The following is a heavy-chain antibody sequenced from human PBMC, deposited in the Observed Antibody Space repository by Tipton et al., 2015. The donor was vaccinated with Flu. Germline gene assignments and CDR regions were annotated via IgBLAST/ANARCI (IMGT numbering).Heavy chain of an antibody. CDR2: IYYSGST. CDR3: ARVYYDSSGLLGAFDI. J-gene: IGHJ3*02. V-gene: IGHV4-59*08. D-gene: IGHD3-22*01. Sequence: TLSLTCTVSGGSISSYYWSWIRQPPGKGLEWIGYIYYSGSTNYNPSLKSRVTISVDTSKNQFSLKLSPVTAADTAVYYCARVYYDSSGLLGAFDIWGQGTMVTVSS. CDR1: GGSISSYY.